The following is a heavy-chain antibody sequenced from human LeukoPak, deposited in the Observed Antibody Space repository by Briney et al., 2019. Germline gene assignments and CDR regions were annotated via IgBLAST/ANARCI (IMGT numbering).Heavy chain of an antibody. D-gene: IGHD3-22*01. CDR2: INHREST. V-gene: IGHV4-34*01. J-gene: IGHJ4*02. CDR3: AREFYDRSGYYFVPFDY. CDR1: GGSFRNHY. Sequence: PSETLSLTCAVSGGSFRNHYWSWFRQPPGKGLKWIGEINHRESTNYNPSLKSRVTISVDTSKNQFSLKLNSVTAADTAVYYCAREFYDRSGYYFVPFDYWGQGTLVTVSS.